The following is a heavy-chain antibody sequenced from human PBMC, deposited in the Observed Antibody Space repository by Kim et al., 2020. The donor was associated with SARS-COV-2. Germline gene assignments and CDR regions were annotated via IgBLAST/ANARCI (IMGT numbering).Heavy chain of an antibody. D-gene: IGHD3-3*01. Sequence: VTGLLTISRDNSRNTVYLQINSLRSGDTAVYYCARGGGYYDFWSGYYNFDYWGQGTLVTVSS. V-gene: IGHV3-30*01. CDR3: ARGGGYYDFWSGYYNFDY. J-gene: IGHJ4*02.